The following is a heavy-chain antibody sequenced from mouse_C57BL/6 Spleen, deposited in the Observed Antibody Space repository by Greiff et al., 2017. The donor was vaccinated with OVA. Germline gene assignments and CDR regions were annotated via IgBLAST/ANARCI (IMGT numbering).Heavy chain of an antibody. Sequence: QVELQQPGAELVKPGASVMMSCKASGYTFTSYWITWVKQRPGQGLEWIGDIYPGSGSTNYNEKFKSKATLTVDTSSSTAYMQLSSLTSEDSAVYYCARGGTAQVRHYYAMDYWGQGTSVTVSS. D-gene: IGHD3-2*02. V-gene: IGHV1-55*01. J-gene: IGHJ4*01. CDR1: GYTFTSYW. CDR2: IYPGSGST. CDR3: ARGGTAQVRHYYAMDY.